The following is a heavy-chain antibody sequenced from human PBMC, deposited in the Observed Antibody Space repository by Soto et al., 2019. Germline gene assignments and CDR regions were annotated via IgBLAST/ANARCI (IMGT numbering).Heavy chain of an antibody. CDR3: ARLIAVAGYYFDY. V-gene: IGHV1-69*13. Sequence: SVKVSCKASGGTFSSYAISWVRQAPGQGLEWMGGIIPIFGTANYAQKFQGRVTITADESTSTAYMELSSLRSEDTAVYYCARLIAVAGYYFDYWGQGTLVTVSS. CDR2: IIPIFGTA. D-gene: IGHD6-19*01. CDR1: GGTFSSYA. J-gene: IGHJ4*02.